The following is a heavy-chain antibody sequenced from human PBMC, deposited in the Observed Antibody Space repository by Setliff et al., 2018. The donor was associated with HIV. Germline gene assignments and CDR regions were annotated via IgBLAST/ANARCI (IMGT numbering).Heavy chain of an antibody. CDR3: ASLSGYSGDAFDV. CDR1: GYSFSTYW. D-gene: IGHD3-22*01. V-gene: IGHV5-51*01. J-gene: IGHJ3*01. CDR2: MYPGTSTT. Sequence: GESLKISCQAFGYSFSTYWIGWVRQMPGKGLEWMGIMYPGTSTTKYSPSFQGQVTISADKSISTTYLQWSSLKASDTAMYYCASLSGYSGDAFDVWGQGTMVTVSS.